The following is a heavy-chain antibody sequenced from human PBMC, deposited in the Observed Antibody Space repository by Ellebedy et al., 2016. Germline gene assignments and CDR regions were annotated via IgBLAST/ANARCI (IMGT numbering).Heavy chain of an antibody. V-gene: IGHV4-4*02. CDR3: ARDPGYSYFYYYGMDV. CDR1: GGSISTSSW. J-gene: IGHJ6*02. Sequence: SETLSLTCVVSGGSISTSSWWSWVRQPPGKGLEWIGEIYHSGSTYYNPSLKSRVTISVDTSKNQFSLKLSSVTAADTAVYYCARDPGYSYFYYYGMDVWGQGTTVTVSS. D-gene: IGHD5-18*01. CDR2: IYHSGST.